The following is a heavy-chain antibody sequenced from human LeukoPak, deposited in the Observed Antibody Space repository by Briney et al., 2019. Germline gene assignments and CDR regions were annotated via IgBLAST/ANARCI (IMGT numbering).Heavy chain of an antibody. CDR3: AKDRYYYGSGSYYNPHYYYGMDV. D-gene: IGHD3-10*01. CDR1: GFTFSSYG. V-gene: IGHV3-30*18. J-gene: IGHJ6*02. CDR2: MTYDGSCK. Sequence: GGSLRLSCAASGFTFSSYGMHWVRQAPGKGLEWVAVMTYDGSCKYYADSVKGRFTISRDNSKNTLYLQMNSLRADDTAVYYCAKDRYYYGSGSYYNPHYYYGMDVWGQGTTVTVSS.